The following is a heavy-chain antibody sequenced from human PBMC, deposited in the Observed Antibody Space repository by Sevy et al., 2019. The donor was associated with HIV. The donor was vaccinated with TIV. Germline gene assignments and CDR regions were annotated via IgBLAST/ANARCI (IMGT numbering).Heavy chain of an antibody. CDR2: MTSSGSYI. D-gene: IGHD2-2*03. Sequence: GGSLRLSCAASGFTFSTSTMNWVRQAPGKGLEWVSLMTSSGSYILYADSVKGRLTISRDSGKSSVFLQMNSWRVEDTAVYYCVRDGWNHWGQGTLVTVSS. J-gene: IGHJ5*02. CDR3: VRDGWNH. CDR1: GFTFSTST. V-gene: IGHV3-21*01.